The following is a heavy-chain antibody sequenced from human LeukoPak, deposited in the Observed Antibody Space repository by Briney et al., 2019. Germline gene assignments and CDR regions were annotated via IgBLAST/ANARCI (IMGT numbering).Heavy chain of an antibody. V-gene: IGHV3-7*01. Sequence: VGSLRLSCAAPGLTFRNYWLSWLPQAPGMGLKRVATIRQGGSEKAYGDSGKGRFTISRDNAKNSLYLQMNSLRAEDAAVYYCARDRSSAYYYGAFDVWGQGTMVTVSS. CDR2: IRQGGSEK. D-gene: IGHD3-22*01. CDR1: GLTFRNYW. J-gene: IGHJ3*01. CDR3: ARDRSSAYYYGAFDV.